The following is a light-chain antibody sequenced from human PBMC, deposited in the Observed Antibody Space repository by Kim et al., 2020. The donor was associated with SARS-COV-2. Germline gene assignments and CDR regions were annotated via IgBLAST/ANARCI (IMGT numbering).Light chain of an antibody. CDR3: QQYNNWPSLT. J-gene: IGKJ4*01. V-gene: IGKV3D-15*01. CDR2: GAS. CDR1: QSVSIN. Sequence: VSPGERAALSCSASQSVSINLAWYQQKPGQAPRLLIYGASTRATGIPARFSGSGSGTEFTLTIGSLQSEDFAVYYCQQYNNWPSLTFGGGTKVEI.